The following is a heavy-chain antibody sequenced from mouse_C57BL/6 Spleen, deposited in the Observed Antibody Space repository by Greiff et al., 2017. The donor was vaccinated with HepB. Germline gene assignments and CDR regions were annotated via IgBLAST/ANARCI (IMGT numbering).Heavy chain of an antibody. Sequence: QVQLQQPGAELVLPGASVKLSCKASGYTFTSYWMHWLKQRPGQGLEWIGEIDPSDSYTNYNQKFKGKSTLTVDKSSSTAYMQLSSLTSVDSAVYYCARVGPLYAMDYWGQGTSVTVSS. CDR3: ARVGPLYAMDY. J-gene: IGHJ4*01. V-gene: IGHV1-69*01. CDR1: GYTFTSYW. CDR2: IDPSDSYT.